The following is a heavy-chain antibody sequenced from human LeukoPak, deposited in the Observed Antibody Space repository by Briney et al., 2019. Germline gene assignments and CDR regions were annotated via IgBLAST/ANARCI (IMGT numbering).Heavy chain of an antibody. CDR1: GGSISNSHYH. V-gene: IGHV4-39*01. CDR3: ARPGQLGYCSGGSCYFWVY. J-gene: IGHJ4*02. D-gene: IGHD2-15*01. CDR2: IHYGGST. Sequence: SETLSLTCTVSGGSISNSHYHWGWIRQPPGKGLEWIGSIHYGGSTYYNPSLKSRVTISVDTSKNQFSLNLSSVTAADTAVYYCARPGQLGYCSGGSCYFWVYWGQGTLVTVSS.